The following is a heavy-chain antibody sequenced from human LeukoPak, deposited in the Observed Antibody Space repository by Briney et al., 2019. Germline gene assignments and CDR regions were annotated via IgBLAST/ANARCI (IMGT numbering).Heavy chain of an antibody. CDR2: IYYSGST. CDR3: ARAGPYFGYYYYYMDV. CDR1: GGSISSSSYY. D-gene: IGHD3-9*01. Sequence: PSETLSLTCTVSGGSISSSSYYWGWIRQPPGKGLEWIGSIYYSGSTYYNPSLKSRVTISVDTSKNQFSLKLSSVTAADTAVYYCARAGPYFGYYYYYMDVWGKGTTVTISS. J-gene: IGHJ6*03. V-gene: IGHV4-39*01.